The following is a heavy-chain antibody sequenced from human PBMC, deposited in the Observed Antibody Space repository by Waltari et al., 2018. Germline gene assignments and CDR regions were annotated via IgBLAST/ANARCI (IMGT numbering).Heavy chain of an antibody. CDR3: AKDLTDRGYSYGYVDY. CDR2: ISGSGGST. D-gene: IGHD5-18*01. CDR1: GFTFSSYA. J-gene: IGHJ4*02. V-gene: IGHV3-23*01. Sequence: EVQLLESGGGLVQPGGSLRLSCAASGFTFSSYAMSWVRQAPGKGLEWVSAISGSGGSTNYADSVKGRFTISRDNSKNTLYLQMNSLRAEDTAVYYCAKDLTDRGYSYGYVDYWGQGTLVTVSS.